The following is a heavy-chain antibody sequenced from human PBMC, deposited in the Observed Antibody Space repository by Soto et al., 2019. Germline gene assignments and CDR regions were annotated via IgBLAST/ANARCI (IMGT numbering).Heavy chain of an antibody. J-gene: IGHJ4*02. CDR2: ISSSSSYI. V-gene: IGHV3-21*01. D-gene: IGHD6-19*01. Sequence: EVQLVESGGGLVKPGGSLRLSCAASGFTFSSYSMNWVRQAPGKGLEWVSSISSSSSYIYYADSVKGRFTISRDNAKNSLYLQKNSLRAEGTAVYYCERGDGYSSGWWVDYWGQGTLVTVSS. CDR1: GFTFSSYS. CDR3: ERGDGYSSGWWVDY.